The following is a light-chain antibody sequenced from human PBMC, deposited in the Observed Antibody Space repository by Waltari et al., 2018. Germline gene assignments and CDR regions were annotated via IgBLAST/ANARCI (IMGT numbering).Light chain of an antibody. CDR2: GAS. Sequence: TLSCRASQSISRYLAWYQQKPGQAPRLLIYGASTRATGIPDRFSGSGSGTDFSLTISGLVPEDSAVYYCQHHFRLPATFGQGTKVEIK. CDR1: QSISRY. J-gene: IGKJ1*01. V-gene: IGKV3-20*01. CDR3: QHHFRLPAT.